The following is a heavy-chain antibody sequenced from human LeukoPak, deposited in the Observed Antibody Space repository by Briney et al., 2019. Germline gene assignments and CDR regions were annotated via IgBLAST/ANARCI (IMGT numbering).Heavy chain of an antibody. V-gene: IGHV4-59*01. CDR2: IYYTGST. CDR3: ARHRWLQPFDY. D-gene: IGHD5-24*01. Sequence: SETLSLTCTVSGGSISSYYWSWIRQPPGKGPEWIGYIYYTGSTNYNPSLKSRVTISVDTSKNQFSLKLSSVTAADTAVYYCARHRWLQPFDYWGQGTLVTVSS. CDR1: GGSISSYY. J-gene: IGHJ4*02.